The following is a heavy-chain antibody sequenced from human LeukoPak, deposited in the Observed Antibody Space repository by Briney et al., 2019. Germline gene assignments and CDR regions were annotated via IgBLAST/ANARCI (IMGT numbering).Heavy chain of an antibody. CDR2: ISSSGSTI. V-gene: IGHV3-11*01. CDR1: GFTFSSYA. D-gene: IGHD1-26*01. CDR3: ARDGTRVAGSRFDY. Sequence: PGGSLRLSCAASGFTFSSYAMSWVRQAPGKGLEWVSYISSSGSTIYYADSVKGRFTISRDNAKNSLYLQMNSLRAEDTAVYYCARDGTRVAGSRFDYWGQGTLVTVSS. J-gene: IGHJ4*02.